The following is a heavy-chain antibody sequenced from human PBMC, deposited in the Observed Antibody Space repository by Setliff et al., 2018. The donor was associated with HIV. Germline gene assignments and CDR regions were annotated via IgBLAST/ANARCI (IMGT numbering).Heavy chain of an antibody. J-gene: IGHJ4*02. D-gene: IGHD6-13*01. CDR1: GGSISSSRYY. CDR2: IYYSGST. Sequence: SETLSLTCTVSGGSISSSRYYWGWIRQPPGKGLEWTGSIYYSGSTDYNPSLKSRVTISVDTSKNQFSLKLSSVTAADTAVYYCARDTRIAATGTYYFDYWGQGTLVTVSS. CDR3: ARDTRIAATGTYYFDY. V-gene: IGHV4-39*07.